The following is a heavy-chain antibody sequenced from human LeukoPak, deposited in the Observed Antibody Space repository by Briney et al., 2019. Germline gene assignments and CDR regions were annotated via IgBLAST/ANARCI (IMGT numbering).Heavy chain of an antibody. Sequence: ASVKVSCKASGYTFTGYYMHWVRQAPGQGLEWMGWINPNSGGTNYAQKFQGRVTMTRDTSISTAYMGLSRLRSDDTAVYYCARVQGYCSSTSCYPDTNFDYWGQGTLVTVSS. CDR2: INPNSGGT. CDR3: ARVQGYCSSTSCYPDTNFDY. CDR1: GYTFTGYY. V-gene: IGHV1-2*02. J-gene: IGHJ4*02. D-gene: IGHD2-2*01.